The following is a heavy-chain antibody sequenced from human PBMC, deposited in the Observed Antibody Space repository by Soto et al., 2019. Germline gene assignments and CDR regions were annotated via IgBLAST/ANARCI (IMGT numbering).Heavy chain of an antibody. CDR1: GYTFTDYS. J-gene: IGHJ4*02. CDR2: IRGSGGST. Sequence: GGSLRLSCAASGYTFTDYSMNWVRQAPGKGLEWVSAIRGSGGSTYYADSVKGRFTISRDNSKNTLYLQMNSLRAEDTAVYYCAKTRYQLPRYWGQGTLVTVSS. D-gene: IGHD2-2*01. V-gene: IGHV3-23*01. CDR3: AKTRYQLPRY.